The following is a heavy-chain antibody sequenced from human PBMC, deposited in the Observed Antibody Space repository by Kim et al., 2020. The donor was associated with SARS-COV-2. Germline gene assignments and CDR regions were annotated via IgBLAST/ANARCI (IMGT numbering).Heavy chain of an antibody. V-gene: IGHV1-3*01. Sequence: YSQKFQGRVTITRDTSASTAYMELSSLRSEDTAVYYCARGCVGFGELLDYWGQGTLVTVSS. D-gene: IGHD3-10*01. CDR3: ARGCVGFGELLDY. J-gene: IGHJ4*02.